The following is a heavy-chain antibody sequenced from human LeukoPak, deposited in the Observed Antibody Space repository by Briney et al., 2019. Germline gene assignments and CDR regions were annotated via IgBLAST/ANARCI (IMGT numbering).Heavy chain of an antibody. D-gene: IGHD1-26*01. J-gene: IGHJ4*02. CDR3: ARYGWERLRSFDY. CDR2: ISYSGTT. V-gene: IGHV4-39*07. CDR1: GGSISSRPYY. Sequence: PSETLSLTCTVSGGSISSRPYYWGWVRQPPGKGLEWIGTISYSGTTYYNPSLKSRVTISVDTSKNQFSLKLSSVTAADTAVYYCARYGWERLRSFDYWGQGTLVTVSS.